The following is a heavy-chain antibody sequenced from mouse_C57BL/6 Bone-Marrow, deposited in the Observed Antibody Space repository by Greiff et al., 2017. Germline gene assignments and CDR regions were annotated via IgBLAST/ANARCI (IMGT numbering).Heavy chain of an antibody. CDR2: IDPSDSYT. D-gene: IGHD2-4*01. V-gene: IGHV1-69*01. CDR1: GYTFTSYW. J-gene: IGHJ1*03. Sequence: QVQLQQSGAELVMPGASVKLSCKASGYTFTSYWMHWVKQRPGQGLEWIGEIDPSDSYTNYNQKFKGKSTLTVDKSASKAYMQLSSLTSEDSAVYCCAPLRGDWYFDVWGTGTTVTVSS. CDR3: APLRGDWYFDV.